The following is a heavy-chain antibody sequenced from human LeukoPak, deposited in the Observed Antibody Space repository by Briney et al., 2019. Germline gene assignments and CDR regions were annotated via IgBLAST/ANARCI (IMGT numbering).Heavy chain of an antibody. CDR3: ARDRVPAAKVYYYYYYMDV. V-gene: IGHV1-2*02. D-gene: IGHD2-2*01. Sequence: EASVKVSCKASGYTFTGYYMHWVRQAPGQGLEWMGWINPNSGGTNYAQKFQGRVTMTRDTSISTAYMELSRLRSDDTAVYYCARDRVPAAKVYYYYYYMDVWGKGTTVTVSS. CDR1: GYTFTGYY. CDR2: INPNSGGT. J-gene: IGHJ6*03.